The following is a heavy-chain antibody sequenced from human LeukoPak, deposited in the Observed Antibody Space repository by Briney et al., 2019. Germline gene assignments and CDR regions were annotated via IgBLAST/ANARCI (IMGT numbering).Heavy chain of an antibody. CDR2: TSGSGGST. V-gene: IGHV3-23*01. D-gene: IGHD3-9*01. J-gene: IGHJ4*02. CDR3: AKKRRSYDILTGFDY. CDR1: GFTFSSYA. Sequence: GGSLRLSCAASGFTFSSYAMSWVRQAPGKGLEWVSATSGSGGSTYYADSVKGRFTVSRDNSKNTLYLQMNSLRAEDTAVYYCAKKRRSYDILTGFDYWGQGTLVTVSS.